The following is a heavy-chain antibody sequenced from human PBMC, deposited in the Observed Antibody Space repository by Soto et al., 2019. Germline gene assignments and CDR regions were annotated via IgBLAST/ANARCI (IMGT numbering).Heavy chain of an antibody. CDR2: VSSDGNNN. V-gene: IGHV3-30*18. D-gene: IGHD3-10*01. CDR1: GFTFSLYG. CDR3: AKDRFHGITGGVYLDY. Sequence: QVHLVDSGGGVGQPGGSLRLSCAASGFTFSLYGMHWVRQAPGKGLEWVALVSSDGNNNYFADSVKGRFTISRDNSKNTRYLQMNSLKVEDTAVYYGAKDRFHGITGGVYLDYWGQGTLVTVSS. J-gene: IGHJ4*02.